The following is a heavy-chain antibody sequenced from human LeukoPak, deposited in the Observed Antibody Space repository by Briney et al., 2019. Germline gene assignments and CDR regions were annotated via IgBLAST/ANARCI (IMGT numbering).Heavy chain of an antibody. J-gene: IGHJ4*02. Sequence: GGSLRLSCAASGFTFSSYAMSWVRQAPGKGLEWVSAISGSGGSTYYADSVKGRFTISRDNSKTTLYLQMNSLRAEDTAVYYCAKDGMGDSSWFFDYWGQGTLVTVSS. CDR3: AKDGMGDSSWFFDY. D-gene: IGHD6-13*01. CDR2: ISGSGGST. V-gene: IGHV3-23*01. CDR1: GFTFSSYA.